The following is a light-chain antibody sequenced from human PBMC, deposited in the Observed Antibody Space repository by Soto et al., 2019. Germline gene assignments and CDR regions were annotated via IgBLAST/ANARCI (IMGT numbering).Light chain of an antibody. CDR2: GNS. CDR1: SSNIGAGYD. CDR3: QSYDTSLSAV. V-gene: IGLV1-40*01. J-gene: IGLJ7*01. Sequence: QSVLTQPPSVSGAPGQRVTISCTGSSSNIGAGYDVHWYQQLPGTAPKLLIYGNSNRPSGVPDRFSGSKSDTSASLAITGLQDEDAADYYCQSYDTSLSAVFGGGTQLTVL.